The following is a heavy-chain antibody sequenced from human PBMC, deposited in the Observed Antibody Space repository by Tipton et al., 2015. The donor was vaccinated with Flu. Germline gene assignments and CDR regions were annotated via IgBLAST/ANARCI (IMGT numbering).Heavy chain of an antibody. D-gene: IGHD2/OR15-2a*01. Sequence: SLRLSCAASGFAFSTYWILWVRQAPGKGLEWVSKIDIHSRSIDYADSVRGRFTISRDSAKRSVYLQMNSLRVEDTAVYYCARDPFLGTGDAFDVWGRGTMVTVSS. CDR3: ARDPFLGTGDAFDV. CDR1: GFAFSTYW. J-gene: IGHJ3*01. CDR2: IDIHSRSI. V-gene: IGHV3-48*04.